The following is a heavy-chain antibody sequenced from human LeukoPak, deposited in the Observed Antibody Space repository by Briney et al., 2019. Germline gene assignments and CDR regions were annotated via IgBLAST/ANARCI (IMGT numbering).Heavy chain of an antibody. CDR2: ISAYNGNT. D-gene: IGHD1-26*01. V-gene: IGHV1-18*04. CDR3: ARDLSKYSGSYSSPDDY. J-gene: IGHJ4*02. Sequence: ASVKVSCKASGYTFTGYYMHWVRQAPGQGLEWMGWISAYNGNTNYAQKLQGRVTMTTDTSTSTAYMELRSLRSDDTAVYYCARDLSKYSGSYSSPDDYWGQGTLVTVSS. CDR1: GYTFTGYY.